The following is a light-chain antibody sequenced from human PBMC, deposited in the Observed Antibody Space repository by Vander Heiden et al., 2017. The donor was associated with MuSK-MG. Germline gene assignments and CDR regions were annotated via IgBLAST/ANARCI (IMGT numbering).Light chain of an antibody. Sequence: QSALTQPTSASGSPGQSVTISCTGTSSDVGGYNYVSWYQHHPGKAPKLMIYEVSTRPSGVPDRFSGSKSGNTASLTVSGLQAEDEADYYCSSYAGSNNPYVFGTGTKVTVL. CDR1: SSDVGGYNY. J-gene: IGLJ1*01. CDR2: EVS. CDR3: SSYAGSNNPYV. V-gene: IGLV2-8*01.